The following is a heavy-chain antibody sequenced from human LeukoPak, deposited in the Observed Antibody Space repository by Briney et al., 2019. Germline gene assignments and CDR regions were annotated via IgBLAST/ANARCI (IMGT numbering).Heavy chain of an antibody. J-gene: IGHJ6*02. V-gene: IGHV3-20*01. CDR3: ARHGSGSAYYYYYYFMDV. CDR2: INWNGGST. CDR1: GFSFDDYG. Sequence: GGSLTLSRAAAGFSFDDYGMSGVRQAPGKGLAGVFGINWNGGSTGYADSVKGRFSISRDNAKNSLYLQMNSLRDEDTALYHCARHGSGSAYYYYYYFMDVWGQGTTVTVSS. D-gene: IGHD3-10*01.